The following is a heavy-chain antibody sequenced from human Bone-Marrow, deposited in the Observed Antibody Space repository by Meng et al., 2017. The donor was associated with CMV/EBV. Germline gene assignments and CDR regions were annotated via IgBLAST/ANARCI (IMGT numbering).Heavy chain of an antibody. D-gene: IGHD2-8*01. J-gene: IGHJ6*02. V-gene: IGHV3-7*01. Sequence: GESLKISCAASGFTFSGYWMNWVRQTPGKGLEWVANIKQDGSDKYYADSVKGRFTISRDNAENLLYLQMNSLRAEDTAIYYCARGGPCSNGVCSDYGMDVWGQGTTVTVSS. CDR3: ARGGPCSNGVCSDYGMDV. CDR1: GFTFSGYW. CDR2: IKQDGSDK.